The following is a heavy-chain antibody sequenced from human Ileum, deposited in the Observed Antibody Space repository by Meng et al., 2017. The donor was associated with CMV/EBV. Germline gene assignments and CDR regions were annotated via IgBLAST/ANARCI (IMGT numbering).Heavy chain of an antibody. D-gene: IGHD2-15*01. Sequence: ITLKESGPTLVKPTQTLTLTCTFSGFSLSTSGVGVGWIRQPPGKALEWLALIYWDDDKRYSPSLHSRLTITKDTSKNQVVLTMTNMDPVDTATYYCAHTYCGGGSCYGFNYWGQGTLVTVSS. CDR1: GFSLSTSGVG. V-gene: IGHV2-5*02. J-gene: IGHJ4*02. CDR2: IYWDDDK. CDR3: AHTYCGGGSCYGFNY.